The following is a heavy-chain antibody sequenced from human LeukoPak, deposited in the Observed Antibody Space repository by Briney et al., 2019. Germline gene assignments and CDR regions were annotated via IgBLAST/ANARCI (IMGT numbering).Heavy chain of an antibody. Sequence: SETLSLTCTVSGGSISSYYWSWIRQPPGKGLEWIGYIYYSGSTNYNPSLKSRVTISVDTSKNQFSLKLSSVTAADTAVYYCARLIPQGVYYDSSGYYPETYYFDYWGQGTLVTVSS. V-gene: IGHV4-59*12. J-gene: IGHJ4*02. D-gene: IGHD3-22*01. CDR2: IYYSGST. CDR3: ARLIPQGVYYDSSGYYPETYYFDY. CDR1: GGSISSYY.